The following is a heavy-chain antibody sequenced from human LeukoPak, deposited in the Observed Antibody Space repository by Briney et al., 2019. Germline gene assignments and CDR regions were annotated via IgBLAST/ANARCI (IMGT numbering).Heavy chain of an antibody. J-gene: IGHJ4*02. D-gene: IGHD1-26*01. CDR3: ARGKDIDAGSYLAPLDY. V-gene: IGHV1-69*13. CDR2: IIPIFGTA. Sequence: SVKVSCKASGGTFSSYAISWVRQAPGQGLEWMGGIIPIFGTANYAQKFQGRVTITADESTSTAYMELSSLRSEDTAVYYCARGKDIDAGSYLAPLDYWGQGTLVTVSS. CDR1: GGTFSSYA.